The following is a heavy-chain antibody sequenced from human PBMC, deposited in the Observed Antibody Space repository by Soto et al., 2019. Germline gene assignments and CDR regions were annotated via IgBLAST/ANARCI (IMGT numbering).Heavy chain of an antibody. D-gene: IGHD6-25*01. J-gene: IGHJ3*02. CDR1: GGSISSYY. Sequence: PSETLSLTCTVSGGSISSYYWSCIRQPPGKGLEWIGYIYYSGSTNYNPSLKSRVTISVDTSKNQFSLKLSSVTAADTAVYYCARVKSGLDAFDIWGQGTMVTVS. CDR3: ARVKSGLDAFDI. CDR2: IYYSGST. V-gene: IGHV4-59*01.